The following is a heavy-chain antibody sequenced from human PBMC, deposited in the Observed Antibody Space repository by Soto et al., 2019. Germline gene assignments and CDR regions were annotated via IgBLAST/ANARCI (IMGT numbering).Heavy chain of an antibody. Sequence: ASVKVSCKASGYTFTSYGISWVRQAPGQGLEWMGWISAYNGNTNYAQKLQGRVTMTTDTSTSTAYMELRSLRSDDTAVYYCARVFPSDSYGSSDYWGQGTLVTVSS. CDR2: ISAYNGNT. V-gene: IGHV1-18*01. D-gene: IGHD3-10*01. J-gene: IGHJ4*02. CDR1: GYTFTSYG. CDR3: ARVFPSDSYGSSDY.